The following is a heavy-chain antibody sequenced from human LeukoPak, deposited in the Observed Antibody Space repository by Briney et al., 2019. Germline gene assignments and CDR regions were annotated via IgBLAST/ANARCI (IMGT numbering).Heavy chain of an antibody. V-gene: IGHV3-30-3*01. D-gene: IGHD6-19*01. Sequence: GGSLRLSCAASGFTYSTYAMHWVRQAPGKGPEWVAVISNDAYNKYYADSVKGRFTISRDTSKTTLYLQMNSLRAEDTAVYYCASSAGALIDCWGQGTLVIVSS. CDR3: ASSAGALIDC. J-gene: IGHJ4*02. CDR1: GFTYSTYA. CDR2: ISNDAYNK.